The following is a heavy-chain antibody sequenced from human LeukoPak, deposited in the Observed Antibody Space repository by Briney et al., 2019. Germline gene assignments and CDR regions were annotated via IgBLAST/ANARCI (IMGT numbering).Heavy chain of an antibody. V-gene: IGHV3-30-3*01. D-gene: IGHD1-26*01. CDR1: GFTFSSYA. CDR3: AKGPVSRSRSPFDY. Sequence: GGSLILSCAASGFTFSSYAMHWVRQTPGKGLEWVAFVSYDGSNKYYPDSVKGRFTISRDNSKNTLYLQMDSLRLEDTAVYYCAKGPVSRSRSPFDYWGQGTQVTVSS. CDR2: VSYDGSNK. J-gene: IGHJ4*02.